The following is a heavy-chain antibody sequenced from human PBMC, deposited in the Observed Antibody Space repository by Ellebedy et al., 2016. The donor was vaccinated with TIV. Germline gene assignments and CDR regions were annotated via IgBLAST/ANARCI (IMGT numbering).Heavy chain of an antibody. CDR2: IENSGTT. J-gene: IGHJ3*02. CDR3: ARTHFYETSGFYVDAFDI. Sequence: PSETLSLTCSVSGGSISTHFWSWIRQPPGKGLEWIAYIENSGTTDYNPSLKSRVTISIDRSKNQFSLKLNSVTAADTAVYYCARTHFYETSGFYVDAFDIWGQGTLVTVSS. D-gene: IGHD3-22*01. V-gene: IGHV4-59*11. CDR1: GGSISTHF.